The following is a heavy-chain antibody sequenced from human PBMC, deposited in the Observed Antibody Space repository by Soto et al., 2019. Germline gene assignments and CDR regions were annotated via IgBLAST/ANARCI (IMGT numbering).Heavy chain of an antibody. CDR3: VLGGLETGYYRDMDY. J-gene: IGHJ4*02. Sequence: QDHLVQSGAEVKKPGASAKVSCKASGYTFKNYGINWVRQAPGRGLEWVAWISAYNGDTSYGQHFQGRVTVTTETITNTAYMELRSLRPDDTAVYFCVLGGLETGYYRDMDYWGQGTLVSVSS. D-gene: IGHD3-9*01. CDR2: ISAYNGDT. V-gene: IGHV1-18*04. CDR1: GYTFKNYG.